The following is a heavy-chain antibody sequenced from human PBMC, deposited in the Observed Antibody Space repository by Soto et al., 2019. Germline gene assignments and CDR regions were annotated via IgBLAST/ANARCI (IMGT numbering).Heavy chain of an antibody. J-gene: IGHJ4*01. V-gene: IGHV4-4*07. CDR1: SGSINSFY. D-gene: IGHD1-7*01. Sequence: SETLSLTSTASSGSINSFYWAWMRQPAGKGLEWIGRIHSSGTTNYNPSLSSRVTMSVDPSKNQFSLRLTSVTAADTAVYYCARDRIIGTSYSDYWGHGILVTVSS. CDR3: ARDRIIGTSYSDY. CDR2: IHSSGTT.